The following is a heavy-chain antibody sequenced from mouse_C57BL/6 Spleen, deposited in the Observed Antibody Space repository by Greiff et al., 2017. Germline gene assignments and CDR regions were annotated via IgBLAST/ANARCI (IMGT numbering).Heavy chain of an antibody. Sequence: VQLQQSGAELVKPGASVKISCKASGYAFSSYWMNWVKQRPGKGLEWIGQIYPGDGETNYNGKFKGKATLTADKSSSTAYMQLSSLTSEDSAVYFCARDSSYRYFGVWGTGTTVTVSS. CDR1: GYAFSSYW. V-gene: IGHV1-80*01. CDR2: IYPGDGET. J-gene: IGHJ1*03. CDR3: ARDSSYRYFGV. D-gene: IGHD1-1*01.